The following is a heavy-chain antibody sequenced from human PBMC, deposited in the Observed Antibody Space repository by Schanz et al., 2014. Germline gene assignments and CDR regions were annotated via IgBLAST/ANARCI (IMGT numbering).Heavy chain of an antibody. V-gene: IGHV1-8*01. Sequence: VQLVQSGAEVKKPGASVKVSCKASGYTFTSYDINWVRQATGQELEWMGWMNSKTGNTGYAQRFQGRVTMTRNTSITTAYLELSSLRSEDTAVYYCARGGFFDSPSSDSWGQGTLVTVS. J-gene: IGHJ4*02. CDR1: GYTFTSYD. D-gene: IGHD2-2*01. CDR3: ARGGFFDSPSSDS. CDR2: MNSKTGNT.